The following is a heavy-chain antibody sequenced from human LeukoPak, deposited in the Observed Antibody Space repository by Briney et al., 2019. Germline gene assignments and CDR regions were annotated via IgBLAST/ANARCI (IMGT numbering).Heavy chain of an antibody. CDR2: IKQDGSEK. CDR3: ARDKAAAGYFDY. CDR1: GFTFNRYW. V-gene: IGHV3-7*01. D-gene: IGHD6-13*01. Sequence: GGSLRLSCAASGFTFNRYWMSWVRQAPGKGLEWVANIKQDGSEKYYVDSVKGRFTISRDNAKNSLYLQMNSLRAEDTAVYYCARDKAAAGYFDYWGQGTLVTVSS. J-gene: IGHJ4*02.